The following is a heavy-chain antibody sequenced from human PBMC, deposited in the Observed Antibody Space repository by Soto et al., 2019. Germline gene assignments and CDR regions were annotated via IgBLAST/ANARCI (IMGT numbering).Heavy chain of an antibody. V-gene: IGHV1-69*13. CDR3: ARVPSVDRQQWLVPHFDY. CDR1: GGTFSSYA. J-gene: IGHJ4*02. D-gene: IGHD6-19*01. CDR2: IIPIFGTA. Sequence: SVKVSCKASGGTFSSYAISWVRQAPGQGLEWMGGIIPIFGTANYAQKFQGRVTITADESTSTAYMELSSLRSEDTAVYYCARVPSVDRQQWLVPHFDYWGQGTLVTVSS.